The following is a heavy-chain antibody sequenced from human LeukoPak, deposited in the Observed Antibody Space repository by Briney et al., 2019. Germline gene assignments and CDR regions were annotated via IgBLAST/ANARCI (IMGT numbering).Heavy chain of an antibody. J-gene: IGHJ4*02. CDR2: ISSSSSYI. V-gene: IGHV3-21*01. CDR1: GFTFSSYS. Sequence: GGSLTLSCAASGFTFSSYSMNWVRQAPGKGLEWVLSISSSSSYIYYADSEKGRFTISRDNAKNSLYLQMNSLRAEDTAVYYCAKDPPKPDIVVVPAAHDYWGQGTLVTVSS. CDR3: AKDPPKPDIVVVPAAHDY. D-gene: IGHD2-2*01.